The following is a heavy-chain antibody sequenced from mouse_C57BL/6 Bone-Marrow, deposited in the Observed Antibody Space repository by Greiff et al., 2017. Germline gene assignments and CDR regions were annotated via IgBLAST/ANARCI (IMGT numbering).Heavy chain of an antibody. CDR3: ARDYYGSSPYYFDD. CDR2: INPSNGGT. CDR1: GYTFTSYW. V-gene: IGHV1-53*01. Sequence: QVQLQQPGTELVKPGASVKLSCKASGYTFTSYWMHWVKQSPGQGLEWIGNINPSNGGTNYNEKFKSKATLTVDKSSSTAYMQLSSLTSEDSAVYYCARDYYGSSPYYFDDWGQGTTLTVSS. J-gene: IGHJ2*01. D-gene: IGHD1-1*01.